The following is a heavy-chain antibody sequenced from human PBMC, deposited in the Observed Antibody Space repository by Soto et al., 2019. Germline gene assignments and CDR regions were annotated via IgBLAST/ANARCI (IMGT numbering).Heavy chain of an antibody. D-gene: IGHD4-17*01. J-gene: IGHJ4*02. CDR3: ARDHDYGDYSYFDY. CDR1: GGSISSYY. V-gene: IGHV4-59*01. CDR2: IFYSGST. Sequence: ETLSLTCTVSGGSISSYYWSWIRQPPGKGLEWIGYIFYSGSTNYNPSLKSRVTISVDTSKNQFSLKLSSVTAADTAVYYCARDHDYGDYSYFDYWGQGIMVTVSS.